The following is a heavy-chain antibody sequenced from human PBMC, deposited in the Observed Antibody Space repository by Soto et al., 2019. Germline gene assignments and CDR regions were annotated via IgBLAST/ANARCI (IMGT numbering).Heavy chain of an antibody. Sequence: ASVKVSCKASGYTFTSYDINWVRQATGQGLEWMGWMNPNSGNTGYAQKFQGRVTMTRNTSISTAYMELSSLRSEDTAVYYCARGAHPFGVVIIGSDYWGQGTLVTVSS. CDR3: ARGAHPFGVVIIGSDY. D-gene: IGHD3-3*01. V-gene: IGHV1-8*01. J-gene: IGHJ4*02. CDR2: MNPNSGNT. CDR1: GYTFTSYD.